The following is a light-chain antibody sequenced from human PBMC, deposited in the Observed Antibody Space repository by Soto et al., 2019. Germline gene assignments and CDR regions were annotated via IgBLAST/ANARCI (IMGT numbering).Light chain of an antibody. V-gene: IGKV3-15*01. CDR3: QQDYNLPIT. CDR2: GAT. J-gene: IGKJ5*01. CDR1: QSVSIL. Sequence: EIVMTQSPATLSVSPGERATLSCRASQSVSILLAWYQQKPGQAPRLLIHGATTRATGIPARFSGSGRGSGTDFTLTISSLQPEDFAVYYCQQDYNLPITFGQGTRLEIK.